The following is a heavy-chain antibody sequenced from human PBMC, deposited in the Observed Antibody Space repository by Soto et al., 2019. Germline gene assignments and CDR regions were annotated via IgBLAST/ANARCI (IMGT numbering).Heavy chain of an antibody. Sequence: QVQLQESGPGLVKPSQTLSLTCTVSGGSISSGGYYWSWIRQHPGKGLEWLGYIYSSGSTYYNPSIKSRVTISVDTSKNQFSLKLSSVTAADTAVYYCARDRHCGEPGYYYGMDVWGQGTTVTVSS. J-gene: IGHJ6*02. CDR3: ARDRHCGEPGYYYGMDV. D-gene: IGHD3-10*01. V-gene: IGHV4-31*03. CDR1: GGSISSGGYY. CDR2: IYSSGST.